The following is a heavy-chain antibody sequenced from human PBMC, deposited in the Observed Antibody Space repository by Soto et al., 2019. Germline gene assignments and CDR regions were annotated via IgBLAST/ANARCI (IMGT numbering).Heavy chain of an antibody. V-gene: IGHV4-31*03. Sequence: SETLSLTCTVSGGSISSGGYYWSWIRQHPGKCLEWIGYIYYSGSTYYNPSLKSRVTISVDTSKNQFSLKLSSVTAADTAVYYCARDLRIYDFWSGSRPYGMDVWGQGTTVTVSS. CDR2: IYYSGST. CDR1: GGSISSGGYY. J-gene: IGHJ6*02. CDR3: ARDLRIYDFWSGSRPYGMDV. D-gene: IGHD3-3*01.